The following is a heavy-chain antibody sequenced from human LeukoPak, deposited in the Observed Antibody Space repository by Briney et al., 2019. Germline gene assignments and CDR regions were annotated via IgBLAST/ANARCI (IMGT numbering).Heavy chain of an antibody. CDR1: GGTFSSYA. Sequence: SVKVSCKASGGTFSSYAISWVRQAPGQGLEWMGRIIPILGIANYAQKFQGRVTITADKSTSTAYMERSSLRSEDTAVYYCASSIAVAGTVFDYWGQGTLVTVSS. J-gene: IGHJ4*02. CDR3: ASSIAVAGTVFDY. CDR2: IIPILGIA. D-gene: IGHD6-19*01. V-gene: IGHV1-69*04.